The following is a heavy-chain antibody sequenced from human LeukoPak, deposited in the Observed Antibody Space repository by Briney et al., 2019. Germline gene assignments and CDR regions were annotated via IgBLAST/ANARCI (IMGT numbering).Heavy chain of an antibody. V-gene: IGHV4-34*01. D-gene: IGHD2-21*01. CDR1: GGSFSGYY. CDR2: INHSGST. J-gene: IGHJ4*02. CDR3: ARGRGDSFDY. Sequence: SETLSLTCAVYGGSFSGYYWSWIRQPPGKGLEWIGEINHSGSTNYNPSLKSRVTISVDTSKNQFSLKLSSVTAADTAVYYCARGRGDSFDYWGQGTLVTVS.